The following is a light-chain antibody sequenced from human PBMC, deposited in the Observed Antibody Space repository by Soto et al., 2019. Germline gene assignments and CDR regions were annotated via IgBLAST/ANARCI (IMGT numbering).Light chain of an antibody. CDR1: QGISSY. CDR3: QQLNSYPRT. CDR2: AAS. J-gene: IGKJ1*01. V-gene: IGKV1-9*01. Sequence: DIQLTQSPSFLSASVGDRVTITCRASQGISSYLAWYQQKPGKAPNLLIYAASTLQSGVPSRFSGSGSGTEFTLTISSLQPEGFTTYYCQQLNSYPRTFGQGTKVEIK.